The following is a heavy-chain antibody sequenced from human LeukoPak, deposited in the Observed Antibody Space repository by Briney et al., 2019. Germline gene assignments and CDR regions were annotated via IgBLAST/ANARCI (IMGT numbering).Heavy chain of an antibody. J-gene: IGHJ5*02. CDR3: AREYSSGEGGWFDP. CDR1: GGSISSSSYY. Sequence: PSETLSLTCTVSGGSISSSSYYWGRIRQPPGKGLEWIGSIYYSGSTYYNPSLKSRVTISVDTSKNQFSLKLSSVTAADTAVYYCAREYSSGEGGWFDPWGQGTLVTVSS. CDR2: IYYSGST. V-gene: IGHV4-39*07. D-gene: IGHD6-25*01.